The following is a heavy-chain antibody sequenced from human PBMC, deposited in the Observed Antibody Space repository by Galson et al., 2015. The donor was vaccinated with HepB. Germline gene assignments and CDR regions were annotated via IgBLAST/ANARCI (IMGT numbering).Heavy chain of an antibody. D-gene: IGHD3-22*01. CDR2: IYPSGST. Sequence: TLSLTCTVSGGSLSLYYWSWIRQPAGKGLEWIGRIYPSGSTHYNPSLTSRVTMSVDTSENQFSLQLNSVTAADTAVYYCARGNGFRSGYYWSFDYWGQGILVTVSS. CDR1: GGSLSLYY. CDR3: ARGNGFRSGYYWSFDY. J-gene: IGHJ4*02. V-gene: IGHV4-4*07.